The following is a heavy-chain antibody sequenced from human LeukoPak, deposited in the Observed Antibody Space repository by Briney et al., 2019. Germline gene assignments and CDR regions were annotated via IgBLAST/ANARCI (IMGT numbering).Heavy chain of an antibody. J-gene: IGHJ4*02. D-gene: IGHD3-3*01. CDR2: IYTSGST. Sequence: SETLSLTCTVSGGSISSYYWSWIRQPAGKGLEWIGRIYTSGSTNYNPSLKSRVTISVDTSKNQFSLKLSSVTAADTAVYYCARGNRFSGGLYYFDYWGQGTLVTVSS. CDR1: GGSISSYY. V-gene: IGHV4-4*07. CDR3: ARGNRFSGGLYYFDY.